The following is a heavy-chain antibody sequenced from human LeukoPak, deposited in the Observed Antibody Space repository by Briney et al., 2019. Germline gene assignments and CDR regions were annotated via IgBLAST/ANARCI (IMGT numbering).Heavy chain of an antibody. CDR1: GFTFDDYA. CDR2: ISWNSGSI. D-gene: IGHD4-23*01. J-gene: IGHJ3*02. Sequence: PGRSLRLSCAASGFTFDDYAMHWVRRAPGKGLEWVSGISWNSGSIGYADSVKGRFTISRDNAKNSLYLQMNSLRAEDTALYYCAKDSSPRGGAFDIWGQGTMVTVSS. CDR3: AKDSSPRGGAFDI. V-gene: IGHV3-9*01.